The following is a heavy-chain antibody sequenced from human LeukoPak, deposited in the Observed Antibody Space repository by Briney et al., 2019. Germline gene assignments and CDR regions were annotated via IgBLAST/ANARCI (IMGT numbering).Heavy chain of an antibody. Sequence: RLSXAXAGFTFSSYWMSWVRQAPGKGLEWVASIKQDGSEKYYVDSVKGRFTISRDNAKNSLYLQMNSLRAEDTALYYCARAPGEGWFDPWGQGTLVTVSS. CDR1: GFTFSSYW. J-gene: IGHJ5*02. CDR2: IKQDGSEK. CDR3: ARAPGEGWFDP. D-gene: IGHD4-17*01. V-gene: IGHV3-7*01.